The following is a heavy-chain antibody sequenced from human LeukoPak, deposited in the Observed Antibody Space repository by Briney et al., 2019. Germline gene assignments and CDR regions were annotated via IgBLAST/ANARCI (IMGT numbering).Heavy chain of an antibody. Sequence: SETLSLTCIVSGGSIRCYYWSWLGPPPGKGLEGIGYIYYSGSTNYNPSLKSRVTISVDTSKNQFSLKLTSLTDADTAVYYCARAEVLPDYYDNSGGFDYWGQGTLVSVSS. CDR2: IYYSGST. D-gene: IGHD3-22*01. V-gene: IGHV4-59*01. CDR3: ARAEVLPDYYDNSGGFDY. J-gene: IGHJ4*02. CDR1: GGSIRCYY.